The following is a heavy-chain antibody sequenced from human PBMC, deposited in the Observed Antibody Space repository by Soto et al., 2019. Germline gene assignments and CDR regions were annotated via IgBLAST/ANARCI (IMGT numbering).Heavy chain of an antibody. J-gene: IGHJ4*02. Sequence: QVQLVQSGAEVKKPGSSVKVSCKASGGTFSSYAISWVRQAPGQGLEWMGGIIPIFGTANYAQKFQGRVTITADESTSTAYMELSSLRSEDTXXXXCARQFGDYGLFDYWGQGTLVTVSS. V-gene: IGHV1-69*01. CDR3: ARQFGDYGLFDY. CDR2: IIPIFGTA. CDR1: GGTFSSYA. D-gene: IGHD4-17*01.